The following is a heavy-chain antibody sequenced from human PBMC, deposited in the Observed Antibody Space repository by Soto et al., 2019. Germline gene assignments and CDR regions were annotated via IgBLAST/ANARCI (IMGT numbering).Heavy chain of an antibody. V-gene: IGHV3-23*01. D-gene: IGHD6-25*01. J-gene: IGHJ4*02. CDR1: GFTFSGYA. CDR2: ISTGRSTT. CDR3: AKGVSDFCDSSGCTPIDY. Sequence: GGSLRLSCAASGFTFSGYAMSWVRQAPGKGLEWVSSISTGRSTTYYADSVKGRFTISRDDSKNTLYLQMNSLRAEDTAAYYCAKGVSDFCDSSGCTPIDYWGQGTLVTVSS.